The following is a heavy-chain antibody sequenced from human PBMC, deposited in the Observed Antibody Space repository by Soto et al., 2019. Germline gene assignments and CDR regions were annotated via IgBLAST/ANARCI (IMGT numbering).Heavy chain of an antibody. J-gene: IGHJ6*03. Sequence: GGSLRLSCAASGFTFSDHYMDWVRQAPGKGLEWVGRTRNKANSYTTEYAASVKGRFTISRDDSKNSLYLQMNSLKTEDTAVYYCAREPTYYDFWSGYFPKFYYYYMDVWGKGTTVTVSS. D-gene: IGHD3-3*01. V-gene: IGHV3-72*01. CDR1: GFTFSDHY. CDR2: TRNKANSYTT. CDR3: AREPTYYDFWSGYFPKFYYYYMDV.